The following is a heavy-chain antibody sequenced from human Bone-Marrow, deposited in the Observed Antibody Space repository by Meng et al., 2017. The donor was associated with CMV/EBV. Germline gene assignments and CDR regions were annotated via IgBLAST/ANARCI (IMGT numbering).Heavy chain of an antibody. D-gene: IGHD1-1*01. CDR1: GGSISSYY. V-gene: IGHV4-59*01. CDR2: IYYSGST. CDR3: ARMYNWNDVGYYGMDV. J-gene: IGHJ6*02. Sequence: SETLSLTCTVSGGSISSYYRSWIRQPPGKGLEWIGYIYYSGSTNYNPSLKSRVTISVDTSKNQFSLKLSSVTAADTAVYYCARMYNWNDVGYYGMDVWGQGTTVTVSS.